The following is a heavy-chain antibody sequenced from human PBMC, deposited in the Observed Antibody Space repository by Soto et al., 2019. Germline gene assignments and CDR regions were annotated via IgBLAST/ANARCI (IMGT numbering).Heavy chain of an antibody. J-gene: IGHJ6*02. CDR3: ARHVPAAGYYYGMDV. D-gene: IGHD2-2*01. CDR2: IIPIFGTA. Sequence: QVQLVQSGAEVKKPGSSVKVSCKASGGTFSSYAISWVRQAPGQGLEWMGGIIPIFGTANYAKKFQCRVTLTADESTSTAYMELSSLRSEDTAVYYCARHVPAAGYYYGMDVWGQGTTVTVSS. V-gene: IGHV1-69*12. CDR1: GGTFSSYA.